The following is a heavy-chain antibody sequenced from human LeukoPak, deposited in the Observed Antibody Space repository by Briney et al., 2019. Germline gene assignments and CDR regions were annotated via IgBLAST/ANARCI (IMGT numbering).Heavy chain of an antibody. J-gene: IGHJ4*02. CDR2: IYPGDSDS. V-gene: IGHV5-51*01. CDR3: ARVVVPAAGRYYFDF. D-gene: IGHD2-2*01. Sequence: GESLKISCKGSGYSFTSYWIGWVRQMPGKGLECMGIIYPGDSDSRYSPSFQGQVTISADKSINTAYPQWSSLKASDTAMYYCARVVVPAAGRYYFDFWGQGTLVTVSS. CDR1: GYSFTSYW.